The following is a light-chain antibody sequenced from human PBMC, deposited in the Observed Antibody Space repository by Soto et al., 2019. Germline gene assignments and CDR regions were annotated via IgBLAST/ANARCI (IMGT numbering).Light chain of an antibody. J-gene: IGKJ1*01. CDR3: HQHSHWPPWP. V-gene: IGKV3-11*01. CDR2: GAS. CDR1: ENVRTF. Sequence: VLAQSPATLSLSPGERATLSCRASENVRTFVDWYQQKPGQAPRLLIYGASNRATDIPARFSGSGSGTDFTLTISNLEPEDFAVYYCHQHSHWPPWPFGQGTRVELQ.